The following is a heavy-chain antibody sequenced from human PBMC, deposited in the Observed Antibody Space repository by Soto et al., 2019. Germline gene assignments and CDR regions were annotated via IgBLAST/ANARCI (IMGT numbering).Heavy chain of an antibody. D-gene: IGHD5-18*01. V-gene: IGHV3-33*01. CDR3: ARGKTAMVTRPPFDY. Sequence: GGSRRLSCAASGFTFSSYGMHWVRQAPGKGLEWVAVIWYDGSNKYYADSVKGRFTISRDNSKNTLYLQMNSLRAEDTAVYYCARGKTAMVTRPPFDYWGQGTLVTVSS. CDR1: GFTFSSYG. CDR2: IWYDGSNK. J-gene: IGHJ4*02.